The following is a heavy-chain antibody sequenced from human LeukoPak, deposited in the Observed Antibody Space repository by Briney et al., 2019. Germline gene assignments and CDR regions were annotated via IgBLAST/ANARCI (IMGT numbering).Heavy chain of an antibody. Sequence: GGSLRLSCAASGFTFSSYSMNWVRQAPGKGVEWVSSISSSSSYIYYAGSVKGRFTISRDNAKNSLYLQMNSLRAEDTAVYYCARSIAAAVYFDYWGQGTLVTVSS. J-gene: IGHJ4*02. D-gene: IGHD6-13*01. CDR2: ISSSSSYI. CDR3: ARSIAAAVYFDY. CDR1: GFTFSSYS. V-gene: IGHV3-21*01.